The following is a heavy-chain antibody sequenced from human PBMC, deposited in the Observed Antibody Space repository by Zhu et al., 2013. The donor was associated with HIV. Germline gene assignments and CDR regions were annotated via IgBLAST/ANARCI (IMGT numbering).Heavy chain of an antibody. CDR3: ARGLWIQLWSVRDGTNWFDP. CDR2: MNPNSGNT. CDR1: GYTFTSYD. J-gene: IGHJ5*02. D-gene: IGHD5-18*01. V-gene: IGHV1-8*01. Sequence: QVQLVQSGAEVKKPGASVKVSCKASGYTFTSYDINWVRQATGQGLEWMGWMNPNSGNTGYAQKFQGRVTMTRNTSISTAYMELSSLRSEDTAVYYCARGLWIQLWSVRDGTNWFDPWGQGTLVTVSS.